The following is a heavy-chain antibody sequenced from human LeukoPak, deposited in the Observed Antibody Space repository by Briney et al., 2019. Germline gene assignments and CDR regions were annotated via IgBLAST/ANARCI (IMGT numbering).Heavy chain of an antibody. CDR3: AIVRLKKAYCGGDCYPDDY. J-gene: IGHJ4*02. CDR1: GFTFSSYA. CDR2: ISGSGGST. D-gene: IGHD2-21*01. Sequence: GGSLRLSCAASGFTFSSYAISWVRQAPGKGLEWVSAISGSGGSTCYADSVKGRFTISRDNSKNTLYLQMNSLRAEVTAVYYCAIVRLKKAYCGGDCYPDDYWGQGTLVTVSS. V-gene: IGHV3-23*01.